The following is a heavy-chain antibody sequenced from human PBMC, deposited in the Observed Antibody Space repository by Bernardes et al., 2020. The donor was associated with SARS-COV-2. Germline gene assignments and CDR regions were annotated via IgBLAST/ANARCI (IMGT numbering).Heavy chain of an antibody. V-gene: IGHV4-59*01. CDR1: GGSISSYY. J-gene: IGHJ6*02. CDR2: IYYSGST. D-gene: IGHD3-3*01. CDR3: ARDRHNYDFWSGYSYGMDV. Sequence: SETLSLSCTVSGGSISSYYWSWIRKPPGKGLEWIGYIYYSGSTNYNPSLKSRVTISVDTSKNQFSLKLSSVTAADTAVYYCARDRHNYDFWSGYSYGMDVWGQGTTVTVSS.